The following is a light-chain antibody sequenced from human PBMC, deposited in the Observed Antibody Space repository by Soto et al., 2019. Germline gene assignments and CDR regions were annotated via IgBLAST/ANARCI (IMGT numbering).Light chain of an antibody. CDR2: DAS. CDR1: QSINSW. Sequence: DIQMTQSPSTLSASVGDRVTITCRASQSINSWLAWYQQKPGKAPKLLIYDASSLESGVPSRFSGSGSGTEFALTISSLQPGDFATYYCQQYNYYPYTFRQGTKLEIK. J-gene: IGKJ2*01. CDR3: QQYNYYPYT. V-gene: IGKV1-5*01.